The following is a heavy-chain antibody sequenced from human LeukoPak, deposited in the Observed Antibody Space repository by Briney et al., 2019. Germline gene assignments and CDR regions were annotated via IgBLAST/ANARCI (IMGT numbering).Heavy chain of an antibody. J-gene: IGHJ6*02. CDR1: GFTFSSYA. V-gene: IGHV3-23*01. Sequence: PGGSLRLSCAASGFTFSSYAMSWVRQAPGKGLEWVSAISGSGGSTYYADSVKGRFTISRDNSKNTLYLQVNSLRAEDTAVYYCAKDRSGSGYDPEDALYYYYGMDVWGQGTTVTVSS. CDR3: AKDRSGSGYDPEDALYYYYGMDV. CDR2: ISGSGGST. D-gene: IGHD5-12*01.